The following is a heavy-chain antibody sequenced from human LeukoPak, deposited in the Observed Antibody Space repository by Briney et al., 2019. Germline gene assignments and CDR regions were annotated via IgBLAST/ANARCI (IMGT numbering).Heavy chain of an antibody. CDR2: IYYSGST. CDR1: GDSINSGLSY. D-gene: IGHD3-9*01. Sequence: SETLSLTCSVSGDSINSGLSYWAWIRQPPGKGLEWIGTIYYSGSTGSTFYNPSLKSRVPISVDTSKNQFSLNLSSVTAADTAIYYCARHLYDKTGRPLDSWGQGTLVTVSS. J-gene: IGHJ4*02. CDR3: ARHLYDKTGRPLDS. V-gene: IGHV4-39*01.